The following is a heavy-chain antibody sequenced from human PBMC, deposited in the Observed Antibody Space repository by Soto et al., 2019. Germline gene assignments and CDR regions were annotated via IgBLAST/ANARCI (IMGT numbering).Heavy chain of an antibody. CDR1: GFTFSSYG. J-gene: IGHJ5*02. V-gene: IGHV3-33*01. CDR3: ARDLVVRGRHNWFDP. D-gene: IGHD3-10*01. Sequence: GGSLRLSCAASGFTFSSYGMHWVRQAPGKGLEWVAVIWYDGSNKYYADSVKGRFTISRDNSKNTLYLQMNSLRAEDTAVYYCARDLVVRGRHNWFDPWGQGTLVTVSS. CDR2: IWYDGSNK.